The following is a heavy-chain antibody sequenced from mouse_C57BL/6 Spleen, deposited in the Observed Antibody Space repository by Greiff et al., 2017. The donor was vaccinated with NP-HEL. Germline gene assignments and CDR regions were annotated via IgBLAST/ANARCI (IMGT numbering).Heavy chain of an antibody. Sequence: QVQLKESGPELVKPGASVNLSCKASGYTFTSYDINWLNQRPGQGLEWIGWIYPRDGSTKYNEKFKGKATLTVDTSSSTAYMELHSLTSEDHAVYFCARRTTVVPLDVWGTGTTVTVSS. J-gene: IGHJ1*03. V-gene: IGHV1-85*01. CDR3: ARRTTVVPLDV. CDR1: GYTFTSYD. CDR2: IYPRDGST. D-gene: IGHD1-1*01.